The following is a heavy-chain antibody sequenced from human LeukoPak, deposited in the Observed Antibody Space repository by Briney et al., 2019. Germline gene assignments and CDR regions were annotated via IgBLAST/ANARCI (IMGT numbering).Heavy chain of an antibody. D-gene: IGHD3-22*01. CDR2: ISYDGSNK. CDR1: GFTFSSYG. CDR3: AKDVSRSQGYYDSSGYYPDY. J-gene: IGHJ4*02. V-gene: IGHV3-30*18. Sequence: GGSLRLSCAASGFTFSSYGMHWVRQAPGKGLEWVAVISYDGSNKYYADSVKGRFTISRDNSKNTLYLQMNSLRAEDTAVYYCAKDVSRSQGYYDSSGYYPDYWGQGTLVTVSS.